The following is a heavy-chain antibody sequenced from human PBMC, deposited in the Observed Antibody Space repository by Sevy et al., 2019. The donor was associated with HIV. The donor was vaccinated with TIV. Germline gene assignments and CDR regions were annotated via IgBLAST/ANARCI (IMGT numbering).Heavy chain of an antibody. J-gene: IGHJ4*02. CDR2: IWYDGSYK. CDR1: RFSFSTYG. Sequence: GGSLRLSCAASRFSFSTYGMHWVRQAPGKGLEWVAAIWYDGSYKYYADSVKGRFTISRDNSKYTLYLQMNNLRDEDTAIYYCARAQVGMIDNFDYWGQGTLVTVSS. V-gene: IGHV3-33*01. D-gene: IGHD1-26*01. CDR3: ARAQVGMIDNFDY.